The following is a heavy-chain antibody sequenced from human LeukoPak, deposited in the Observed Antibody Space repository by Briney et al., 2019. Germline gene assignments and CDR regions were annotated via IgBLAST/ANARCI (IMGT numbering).Heavy chain of an antibody. Sequence: GGSLRLSCAASGFAFSSYAMSWVRQAPGKGLEWVSAISGSGGSTYYADSVKGRFTISRDNSKNTLYLQMNSLRAEDTAVYYCAKSGRAYGSGSYYNDYWGQGTLVTVSS. CDR2: ISGSGGST. V-gene: IGHV3-23*01. J-gene: IGHJ4*02. D-gene: IGHD3-10*01. CDR3: AKSGRAYGSGSYYNDY. CDR1: GFAFSSYA.